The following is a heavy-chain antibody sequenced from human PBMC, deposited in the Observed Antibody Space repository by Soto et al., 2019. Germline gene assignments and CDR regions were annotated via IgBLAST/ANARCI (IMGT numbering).Heavy chain of an antibody. CDR1: GGSVSSGGCY. V-gene: IGHV4-61*08. D-gene: IGHD7-27*01. Sequence: QVELKESGPGLVKPSETLSLTCTVSGGSVSSGGCYYNWIRQPPGKGLEWIGYVYHGCFTNYSPPLKSRLTISVDTSATRISLKLASVTSVDTAVYYCARQTSPWGFDVWGQGTTVTVSS. J-gene: IGHJ6*02. CDR2: VYHGCFT. CDR3: ARQTSPWGFDV.